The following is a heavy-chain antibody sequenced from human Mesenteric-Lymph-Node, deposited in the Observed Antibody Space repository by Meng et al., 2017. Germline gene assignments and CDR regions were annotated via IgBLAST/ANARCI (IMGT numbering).Heavy chain of an antibody. J-gene: IGHJ4*02. CDR2: ISSSSSYI. CDR3: ARGKGSGWYNIGIDC. D-gene: IGHD6-19*01. Sequence: GGSLRLSCAASGFTFSSYSMNWVRQAPGKGLEWVSSISSSSSYIYYADSVKGRFTISRDNAKNSLYLQMNSLRAEDTAVYYCARGKGSGWYNIGIDCWGQGTMVTVS. CDR1: GFTFSSYS. V-gene: IGHV3-21*01.